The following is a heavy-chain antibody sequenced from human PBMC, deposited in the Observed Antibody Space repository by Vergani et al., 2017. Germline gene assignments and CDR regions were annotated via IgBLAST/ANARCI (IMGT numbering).Heavy chain of an antibody. V-gene: IGHV4-31*11. Sequence: QVQLQESGPGLVKPSQTLSLTCAVSGGSISSGGYYWSWIRQHPGKGLEWIGYIYYSGTTYYNPSLESRLTISLDTSENHLSLKLTSVTAADTAVYYCARQKDYYMDVWGKGP. CDR2: IYYSGTT. CDR1: GGSISSGGYY. J-gene: IGHJ6*03. CDR3: ARQKDYYMDV.